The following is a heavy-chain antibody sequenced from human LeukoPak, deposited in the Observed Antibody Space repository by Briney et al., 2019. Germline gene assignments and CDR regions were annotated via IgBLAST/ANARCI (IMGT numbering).Heavy chain of an antibody. CDR3: AREERFTMFQYYYYYMDV. CDR1: GGSISSGSYY. D-gene: IGHD3-10*02. J-gene: IGHJ6*03. V-gene: IGHV4-61*02. CDR2: IYTSGST. Sequence: PSETLSLTCTVSGGSISSGSYYWSWIQQPAGKGLEWIGRIYTSGSTNYNPSLKSRVTISVDTSKNQFSLKLSSVTAADTAVYYCAREERFTMFQYYYYYMDVWGKGTTVTVSS.